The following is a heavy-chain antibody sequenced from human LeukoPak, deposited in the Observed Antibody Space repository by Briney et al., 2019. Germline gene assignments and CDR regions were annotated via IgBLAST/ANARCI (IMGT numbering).Heavy chain of an antibody. CDR3: ARGGVAAAGFLDY. D-gene: IGHD6-13*01. Sequence: GGSLRLSCAASGFTFDDYAMHWVRQAPGKGLEWVSGISWNSGSIGYADSVKGRFTISRDNAKNSLYLQMNSLRAEDTAVYYCARGGVAAAGFLDYWGQGTLVTVSS. CDR1: GFTFDDYA. V-gene: IGHV3-9*01. J-gene: IGHJ4*02. CDR2: ISWNSGSI.